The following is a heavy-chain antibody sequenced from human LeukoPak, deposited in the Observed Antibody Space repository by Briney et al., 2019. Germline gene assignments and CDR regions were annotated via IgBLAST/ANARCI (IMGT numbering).Heavy chain of an antibody. CDR3: AKGGSSWPLIVVVVAATPSFDY. D-gene: IGHD2-15*01. CDR2: IRCDGSNK. CDR1: GFTFSSYG. J-gene: IGHJ4*02. Sequence: GGSLRLSCAASGFTFSSYGMHWVRQAPGKGLEGVAFIRCDGSNKYYADSVKGRFTISRDNSKNTLYLKMNSLRAEDTAVYYCAKGGSSWPLIVVVVAATPSFDYWGQGTLVTVSS. V-gene: IGHV3-30*02.